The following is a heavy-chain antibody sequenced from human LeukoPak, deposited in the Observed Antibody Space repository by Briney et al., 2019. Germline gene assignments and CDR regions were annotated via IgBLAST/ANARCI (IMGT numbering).Heavy chain of an antibody. D-gene: IGHD6-6*01. CDR1: GFSLSTSGVG. CDR3: AHTQEYSSSSCFDY. CDR2: FYWNDDK. J-gene: IGHJ4*02. Sequence: SGPTLVKPTQTLTLTCTFSGFSLSTSGVGVRWIPHPPGQSLAWLAVFYWNDDKRYSPSLKSRLTITKDTSKNQVVLTMTNMDPVDTATYYCAHTQEYSSSSCFDYWGQGTLVTVSS. V-gene: IGHV2-5*01.